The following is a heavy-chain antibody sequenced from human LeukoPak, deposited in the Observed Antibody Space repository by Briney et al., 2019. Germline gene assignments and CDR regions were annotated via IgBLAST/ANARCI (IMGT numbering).Heavy chain of an antibody. D-gene: IGHD1-26*01. CDR3: ARGRSGSYWRLDY. CDR2: INHSGST. V-gene: IGHV4-34*01. Sequence: SETLSLTCAVYGGSFSGYYWSWIRQPPGKGLEWIGEINHSGSTNYNPSLKSRVTISVDTSKNQFSLKLSSVTAADTAAYYCARGRSGSYWRLDYWGQGTLVTVSS. J-gene: IGHJ4*02. CDR1: GGSFSGYY.